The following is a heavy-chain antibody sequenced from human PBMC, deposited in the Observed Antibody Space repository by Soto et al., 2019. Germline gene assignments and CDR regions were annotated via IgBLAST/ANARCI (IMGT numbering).Heavy chain of an antibody. Sequence: GASVKVSCKVSGYTLTELSMHWVRQAPGKGLEWMGGFDPEDGETIYAQKFQGRVTMTEDTSTDTAYMELSSLRSEDTAVYYCATDSYYYDSSGPRDYWGQGTLVTVSS. CDR3: ATDSYYYDSSGPRDY. J-gene: IGHJ4*02. CDR2: FDPEDGET. V-gene: IGHV1-24*01. CDR1: GYTLTELS. D-gene: IGHD3-22*01.